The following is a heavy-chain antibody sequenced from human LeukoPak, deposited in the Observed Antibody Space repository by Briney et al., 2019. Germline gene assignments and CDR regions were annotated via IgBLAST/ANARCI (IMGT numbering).Heavy chain of an antibody. J-gene: IGHJ6*03. V-gene: IGHV6-1*01. D-gene: IGHD6-13*01. CDR2: TYYRSKWYN. Sequence: SQTLSLTCAISGDSVSSNSAAWNWSRQSPSRGLEWLGRTYYRSKWYNDYAVSVKSRITINPDTSKNQFSLQLNSVTPEDTAVYYCARERSIAAAGTNYYMDVWGKGTTVTVSS. CDR1: GDSVSSNSAA. CDR3: ARERSIAAAGTNYYMDV.